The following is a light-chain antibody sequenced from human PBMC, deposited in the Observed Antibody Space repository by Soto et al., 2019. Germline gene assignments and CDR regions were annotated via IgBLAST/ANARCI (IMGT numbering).Light chain of an antibody. CDR3: SSYTSSTRNV. Sequence: QSVLTQPASVSGSPGQSITISCTGTSSDVGGYNYVSWYQQHPGKAPKLMIYDVSNRPSGVSNRFSGSKSGNTASLTISGLQAEDEAEYYCSSYTSSTRNVFGTGTKLTVL. CDR2: DVS. CDR1: SSDVGGYNY. V-gene: IGLV2-14*01. J-gene: IGLJ1*01.